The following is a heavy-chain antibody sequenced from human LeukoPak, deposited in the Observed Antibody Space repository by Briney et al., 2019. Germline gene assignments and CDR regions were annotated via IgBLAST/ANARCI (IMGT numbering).Heavy chain of an antibody. CDR2: IYYSGST. CDR1: GYSISSGHY. D-gene: IGHD6-13*01. CDR3: ARDGGIAAAGITVNYNWFDP. V-gene: IGHV4-38-2*02. Sequence: SETLSLTCTVSGYSISSGHYWGWIRQPPGKGLEWIGSIYYSGSTYYNPSLKSRVTISVDTSKNQFSLKLSSVTAADTAVYYCARDGGIAAAGITVNYNWFDPWGQGTLVTVSS. J-gene: IGHJ5*02.